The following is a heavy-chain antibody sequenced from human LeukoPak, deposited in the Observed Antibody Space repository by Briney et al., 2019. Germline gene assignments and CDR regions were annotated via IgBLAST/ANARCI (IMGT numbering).Heavy chain of an antibody. CDR1: GYTFTSYD. CDR2: MNPNSGNT. V-gene: IGHV1-8*03. Sequence: ASVKVSCKASGYTFTSYDINWVRQATGQGLEWMGWMNPNSGNTGYAQKFQGRVTITRNTSISTAYMELSSLRSEDTAVYYCARGNRYDFWSGYFILRAFDIWGQGTMVTVSS. CDR3: ARGNRYDFWSGYFILRAFDI. J-gene: IGHJ3*02. D-gene: IGHD3-3*01.